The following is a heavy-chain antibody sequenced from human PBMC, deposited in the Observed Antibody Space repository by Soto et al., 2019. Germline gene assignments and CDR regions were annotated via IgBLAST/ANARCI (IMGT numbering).Heavy chain of an antibody. CDR1: GGSISSSSFY. Sequence: SETLSLTCTVSGGSISSSSFYWGWVRQPPGKGLEWIGSVSHRGSTYYNPSLTSRVTISVDTSKNHFSLKLNSVTAADTAVYYIRSRYNFYFMDVWGKGTTVTVSS. D-gene: IGHD3-16*02. CDR3: RSRYNFYFMDV. CDR2: VSHRGST. V-gene: IGHV4-39*02. J-gene: IGHJ6*04.